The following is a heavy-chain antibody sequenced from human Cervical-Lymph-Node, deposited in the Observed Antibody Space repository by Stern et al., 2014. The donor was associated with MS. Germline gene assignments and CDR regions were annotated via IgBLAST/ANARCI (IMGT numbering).Heavy chain of an antibody. CDR2: IYYRGST. CDR1: GASISSSSNY. V-gene: IGHV4-39*01. CDR3: ARAHSTWIQLWQA. Sequence: QVQLQESGPGLVRPSETLSLTCSVSGASISSSSNYWGWIRQPPGKGLEWIGSIYYRGSTFYNPSLKSRVTMSVDAPKKQVSLKLTSGTAADAAVYYCARAHSTWIQLWQALGQGTLVTVSS. D-gene: IGHD5-18*01. J-gene: IGHJ5*02.